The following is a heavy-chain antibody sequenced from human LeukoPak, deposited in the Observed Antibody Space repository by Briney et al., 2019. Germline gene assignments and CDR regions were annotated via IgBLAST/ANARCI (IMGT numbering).Heavy chain of an antibody. J-gene: IGHJ4*02. CDR1: GFTFSSYW. CDR3: AREGSGLAAAGIDY. V-gene: IGHV3-7*01. CDR2: IKQDGSEK. Sequence: GGSLRLSCAASGFTFSSYWMSWVRQAPGKGLEWVANIKQDGSEKYYVDSVKGRFTISRDNAKNSLYLQMNSLRAEDTAVYYCAREGSGLAAAGIDYWGQGTLVTVSS. D-gene: IGHD6-13*01.